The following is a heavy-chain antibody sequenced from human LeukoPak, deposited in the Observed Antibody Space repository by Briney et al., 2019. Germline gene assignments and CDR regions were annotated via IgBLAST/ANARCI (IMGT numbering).Heavy chain of an antibody. CDR1: GYTFTSYA. D-gene: IGHD5-18*01. J-gene: IGHJ4*02. CDR3: ARDLLGYSYGYAHYYLDS. CDR2: INAGNGNT. Sequence: ASVKVSCKASGYTFTSYAMHWVRQAPGQRLEWMGWINAGNGNTKYSQKFQGRVTITRDTSASTAYMELSSLRSEDTAVYYCARDLLGYSYGYAHYYLDSWGQGTLVTVSS. V-gene: IGHV1-3*01.